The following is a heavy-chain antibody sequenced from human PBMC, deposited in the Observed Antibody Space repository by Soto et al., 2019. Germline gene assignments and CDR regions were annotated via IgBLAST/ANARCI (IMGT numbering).Heavy chain of an antibody. CDR3: TTERYYDYVWGSYRSFDY. CDR1: GFTFSNAW. J-gene: IGHJ4*02. V-gene: IGHV3-15*07. Sequence: EVQLVESGGGLVKPGGSLRLSCAASGFTFSNAWMNWVRQAPGKGLEWVGRIKSKTDGGTTDYDAPVKGRFTISRDDSKNTLYLQMNSLKTENTAVYYCTTERYYDYVWGSYRSFDYWGQGTLVTVSS. D-gene: IGHD3-16*02. CDR2: IKSKTDGGTT.